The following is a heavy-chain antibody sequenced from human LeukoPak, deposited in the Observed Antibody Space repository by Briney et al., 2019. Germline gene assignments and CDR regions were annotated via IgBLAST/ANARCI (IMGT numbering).Heavy chain of an antibody. CDR2: ISGSGGGT. D-gene: IGHD3-10*01. V-gene: IGHV3-23*01. J-gene: IGHJ4*02. CDR1: GITLSNYG. Sequence: GGSLRLSCAVSGITLSNYGMSWVRQAPGKGLEWAAGISGSGGGTNYADSVKGRFTISRDNPKNTLYLQMNALRAEDTAVYFCAKRGVVIRVILVGLHKEAYYFDSWGQGALVTVSS. CDR3: AKRGVVIRVILVGLHKEAYYFDS.